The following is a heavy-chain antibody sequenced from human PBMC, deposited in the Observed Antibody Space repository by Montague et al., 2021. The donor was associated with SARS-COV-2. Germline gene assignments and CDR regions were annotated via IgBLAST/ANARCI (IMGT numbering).Heavy chain of an antibody. V-gene: IGHV4-39*07. CDR2: MYYSWNT. Sequence: SETLSLTCTVSISSSRYYWDWIRQPPGKGLEWIGSMYYSWNTYYNPSLKIRFTISIDKSKNQFSLKLRSVTAADTAIYFCAGSSIAGGQHWFDPWGQGSLVTVSS. CDR1: ISSSRYY. J-gene: IGHJ5*02. CDR3: AGSSIAGGQHWFDP. D-gene: IGHD6-6*01.